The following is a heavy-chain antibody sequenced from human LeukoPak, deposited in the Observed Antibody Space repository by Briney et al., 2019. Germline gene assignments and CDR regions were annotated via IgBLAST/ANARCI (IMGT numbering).Heavy chain of an antibody. CDR2: IYSGGNT. Sequence: GSLRLSCAASGFTLSSNYMSWVRQAPGKGLEWVSVIYSGGNTYYADSVKGRFTISRDNSKNTLYLQMNSLRAEDTAMYYCAREQYGSGSPFDPWGQGTLVTVSS. V-gene: IGHV3-53*01. J-gene: IGHJ5*02. CDR3: AREQYGSGSPFDP. D-gene: IGHD3-10*01. CDR1: GFTLSSNY.